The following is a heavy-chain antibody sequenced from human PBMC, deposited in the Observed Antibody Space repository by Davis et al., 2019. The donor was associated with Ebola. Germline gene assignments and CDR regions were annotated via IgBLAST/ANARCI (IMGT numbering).Heavy chain of an antibody. CDR3: ARGPNGMDV. CDR2: VNPRYGGT. CDR1: GYTFIDYY. J-gene: IGHJ6*02. Sequence: ASVKVSCKASGYTFIDYYIHWVRQAPGQGLEWMGWVNPRYGGTKYAQKFQGWVTMTWDTSINTAYMELSRLTSDGTAVYYCARGPNGMDVWGQGTTVTVSS. V-gene: IGHV1-2*04.